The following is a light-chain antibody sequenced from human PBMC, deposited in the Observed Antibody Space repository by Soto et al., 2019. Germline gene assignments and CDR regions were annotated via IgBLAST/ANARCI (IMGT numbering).Light chain of an antibody. CDR3: QQYNDWPLT. V-gene: IGKV3-15*01. CDR1: QSVSSN. J-gene: IGKJ1*01. CDR2: GAF. Sequence: EIVLTQSPGTLSLSPGERATLYCRASQSVSSNHLAWYQQKPGQAPSLLIYGAFTRATGIPARFSGTGSGTEFTLTISSLQSEDFALYYCQQYNDWPLTFGQGTKVDIK.